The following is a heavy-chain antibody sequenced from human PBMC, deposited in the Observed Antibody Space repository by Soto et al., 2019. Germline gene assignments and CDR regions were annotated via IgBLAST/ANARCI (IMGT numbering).Heavy chain of an antibody. CDR2: IIPILGIA. Sequence: QVQLVQSGAEVKKPGSSVKVSCKASGGTFSSYTISWVRQAPGQGLEWMGRIIPILGIANYAQKFRGRVTITADKSTSTAYMELSSLRSEDTAVYYCASSDASVVVVGHFDYWGQGTLVTVSS. J-gene: IGHJ4*02. CDR3: ASSDASVVVVGHFDY. D-gene: IGHD2-15*01. V-gene: IGHV1-69*02. CDR1: GGTFSSYT.